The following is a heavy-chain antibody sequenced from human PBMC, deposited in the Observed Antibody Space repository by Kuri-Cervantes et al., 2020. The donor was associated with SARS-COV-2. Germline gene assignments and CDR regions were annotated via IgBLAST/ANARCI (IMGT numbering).Heavy chain of an antibody. J-gene: IGHJ6*02. Sequence: ESLKSSCTVSCGSGRSGSYYWSWLRQPPGKGLGWIGYIYYTGSTNYSHSLKRRVTISVDTSKNQFSLKLSSVTAADTAVYYCARVAAGTIEDYYYGMDVWGQGTTVTVSS. CDR3: ARVAAGTIEDYYYGMDV. CDR1: CGSGRSGSYY. D-gene: IGHD6-13*01. V-gene: IGHV4-61*01. CDR2: IYYTGST.